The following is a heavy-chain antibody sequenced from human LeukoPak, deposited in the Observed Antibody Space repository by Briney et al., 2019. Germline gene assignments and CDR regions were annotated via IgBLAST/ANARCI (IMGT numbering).Heavy chain of an antibody. J-gene: IGHJ3*02. CDR3: ARGPLLRYFDWLLKGGAFDI. V-gene: IGHV4-34*01. D-gene: IGHD3-9*01. CDR2: INHSGST. Sequence: PSETLSLTCAVYGGSFSGYYWNWIRQPPGKGLECIGEINHSGSTNYNPSLKSRVTISVDTSKNQFSLKLSSVTAADTAVYYCARGPLLRYFDWLLKGGAFDIWGQGTMVTVSS. CDR1: GGSFSGYY.